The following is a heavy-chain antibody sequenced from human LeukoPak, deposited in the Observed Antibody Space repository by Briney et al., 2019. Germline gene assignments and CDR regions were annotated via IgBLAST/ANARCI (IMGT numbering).Heavy chain of an antibody. CDR1: GGSFSGYY. CDR2: INHSGST. J-gene: IGHJ4*02. D-gene: IGHD3-9*01. Sequence: SETLSLTCAVYGGSFSGYYWSWIRQPPGKGLEWIGEINHSGSTNYNPSLKSRVTISVDTSKNEFSLKLSSVTAADTAVYYCARDILTGYYLDYWGQGTLVTASS. V-gene: IGHV4-34*01. CDR3: ARDILTGYYLDY.